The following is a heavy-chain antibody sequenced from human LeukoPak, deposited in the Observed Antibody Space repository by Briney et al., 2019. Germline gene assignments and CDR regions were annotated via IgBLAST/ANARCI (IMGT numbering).Heavy chain of an antibody. CDR2: ISSSSSYI. CDR3: ASGHTAMDLDY. Sequence: GGSLRLSCAASGFTFGSYSMNWVRQAPGKGLEWVSSISSSSSYIYYADSVKGRFTFSRDNAKNSLYLQMNSLRAEDTAVYYCASGHTAMDLDYWGQGTLVTVSS. V-gene: IGHV3-21*01. D-gene: IGHD5-18*01. J-gene: IGHJ4*02. CDR1: GFTFGSYS.